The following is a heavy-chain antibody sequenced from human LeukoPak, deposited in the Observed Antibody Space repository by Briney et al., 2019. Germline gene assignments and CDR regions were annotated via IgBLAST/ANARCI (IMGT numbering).Heavy chain of an antibody. V-gene: IGHV3-33*01. D-gene: IGHD3-3*01. Sequence: GGSLRLSSAASGFTFSSYGMHWVRQAPGKGLEWVAVIWYDGSNKYYADSVKGRFTISRDNSKNTLYLQMNSLRAEDTAVYYCARDAVDGFWPPYYYYGMDVWGQGTTVTVSS. J-gene: IGHJ6*02. CDR3: ARDAVDGFWPPYYYYGMDV. CDR2: IWYDGSNK. CDR1: GFTFSSYG.